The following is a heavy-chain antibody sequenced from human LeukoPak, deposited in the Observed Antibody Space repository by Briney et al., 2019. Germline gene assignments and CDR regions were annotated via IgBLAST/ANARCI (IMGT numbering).Heavy chain of an antibody. D-gene: IGHD1-7*01. J-gene: IGHJ4*02. CDR3: ARAAGTTLSFYFDY. CDR2: INHSGST. Sequence: SETLPLTCAVYGGSSSGYYWSWIRQPPGKGLEWIGEINHSGSTNYDPSLKSRVTISIDTSKNQFSLKLSSVTAADTAVYYCARAAGTTLSFYFDYWGQGTLVTVSS. CDR1: GGSSSGYY. V-gene: IGHV4-34*01.